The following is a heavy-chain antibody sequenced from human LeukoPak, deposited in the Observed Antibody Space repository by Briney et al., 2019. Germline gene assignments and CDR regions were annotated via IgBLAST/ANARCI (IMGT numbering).Heavy chain of an antibody. Sequence: ASVEVSWKASGYTFTSYGISRVRPAPRQGPEWIGRLSSYNCNTNYAQKIQGRFTMPTDTSTSTAYMELRSLRSDDTAVYCCARVGYCSSASCYAPWFDPWGQGTLVTVSS. CDR1: GYTFTSYG. D-gene: IGHD2-2*01. V-gene: IGHV1-18*01. CDR3: ARVGYCSSASCYAPWFDP. CDR2: LSSYNCNT. J-gene: IGHJ5*02.